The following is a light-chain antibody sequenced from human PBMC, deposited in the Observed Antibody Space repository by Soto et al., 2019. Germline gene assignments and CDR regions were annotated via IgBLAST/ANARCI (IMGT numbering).Light chain of an antibody. V-gene: IGKV1-33*01. Sequence: DIQMSQSPSSLSASVGDRVTITCQASQDISNYLNWYQQKPGKAPKLLIYDASNLETGVPSRFSGSGSGTDFTFTISSLQPEDIATYYCQQYDNLPPFTFAPVTMVAVK. CDR3: QQYDNLPPFT. CDR1: QDISNY. CDR2: DAS. J-gene: IGKJ3*01.